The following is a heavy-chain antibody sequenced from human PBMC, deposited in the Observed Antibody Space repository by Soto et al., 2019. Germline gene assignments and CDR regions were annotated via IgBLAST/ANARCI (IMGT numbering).Heavy chain of an antibody. CDR2: TYYRSKWYN. Sequence: SQTLSLTCAISGDSVSSNSAAWNWIRQSPSRGLEWLGRTYYRSKWYNDYTVSVKSRITINPDTSKSQFSLQLNSVTPEDTAVYFCARGWFYYERGVYYHHPCSFDYWGRGTGDTLSS. V-gene: IGHV6-1*01. J-gene: IGHJ4*02. D-gene: IGHD3-22*01. CDR1: GDSVSSNSAA. CDR3: ARGWFYYERGVYYHHPCSFDY.